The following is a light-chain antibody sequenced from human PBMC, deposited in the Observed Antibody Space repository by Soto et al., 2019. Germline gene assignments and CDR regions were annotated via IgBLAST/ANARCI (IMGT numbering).Light chain of an antibody. CDR2: GAS. Sequence: EIVLTQSPGTLSLYPGERATLSCRASQSVSSIYLAWYQQKPGQAPRLLIYGASSRATGIPDRFSGSGSGTDFPLTISRLEPEDFAVYYCQQYGSAPQPITFGQGTRLEIK. J-gene: IGKJ5*01. CDR1: QSVSSIY. V-gene: IGKV3-20*01. CDR3: QQYGSAPQPIT.